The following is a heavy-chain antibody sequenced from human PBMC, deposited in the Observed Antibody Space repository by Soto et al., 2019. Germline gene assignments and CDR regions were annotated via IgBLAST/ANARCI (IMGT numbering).Heavy chain of an antibody. Sequence: LRLSCAASGFRLGNYAMHWVRQAPGNGLEWVAVIPSDATTQAYAHSVKGRFTISRDNSKNTLSLQMNSLRPEETAIYYCARDRFNYIVAAGSWDIWSQGTLVTVSS. CDR2: IPSDATTQ. D-gene: IGHD6-13*01. V-gene: IGHV3-30*04. CDR3: ARDRFNYIVAAGSWDI. J-gene: IGHJ4*02. CDR1: GFRLGNYA.